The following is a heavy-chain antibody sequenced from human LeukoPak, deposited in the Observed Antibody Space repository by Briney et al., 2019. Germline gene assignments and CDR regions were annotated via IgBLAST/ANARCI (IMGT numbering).Heavy chain of an antibody. CDR2: IYDSGST. J-gene: IGHJ4*02. D-gene: IGHD3-9*01. Sequence: PSETLSLTCTVSGGSISSYYWSWIRQPPGKGLEWIGFIYDSGSTNYNPSLKSRVTISVDSSKNHFSLKLNSVTAADTAMYYGARASKVGRSGYYIDYWGQGTLVTVSS. V-gene: IGHV4-59*01. CDR1: GGSISSYY. CDR3: ARASKVGRSGYYIDY.